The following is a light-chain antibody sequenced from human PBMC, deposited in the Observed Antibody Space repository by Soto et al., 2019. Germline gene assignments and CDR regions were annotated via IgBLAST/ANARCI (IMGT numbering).Light chain of an antibody. V-gene: IGKV3-20*01. CDR1: QSVSSNY. CDR2: GAS. CDR3: QQDDGSPIFT. J-gene: IGKJ3*01. Sequence: EIVLTQSPGTLSLSPGERATLSCRASQSVSSNYLAWYQFKVGQAPRLLIYGASNRPTGIPDRFSGSGSGTDFTLTISRREPEDSAVYFCQQDDGSPIFTFGPGTTLDIK.